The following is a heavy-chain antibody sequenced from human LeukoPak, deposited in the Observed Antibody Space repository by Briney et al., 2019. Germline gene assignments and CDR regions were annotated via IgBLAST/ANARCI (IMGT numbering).Heavy chain of an antibody. CDR1: GFTFSSYG. CDR3: ASMTYYYGSGSPDY. V-gene: IGHV3-48*04. Sequence: GGSLRLSCAASGFTFSSYGMNWVRQAPGKGLEWVSYISSSGSTIYYADSVKGRFTISRDNAKNSLYLQMNSLGAEDTAVYYCASMTYYYGSGSPDYWGQGTLVTVSS. J-gene: IGHJ4*02. CDR2: ISSSGSTI. D-gene: IGHD3-10*01.